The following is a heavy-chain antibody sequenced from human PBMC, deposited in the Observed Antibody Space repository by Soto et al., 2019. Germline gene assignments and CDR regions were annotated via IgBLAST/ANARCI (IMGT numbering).Heavy chain of an antibody. CDR2: IYYSGST. D-gene: IGHD3-3*01. CDR1: GGSISSYY. Sequence: QVQLQESGPGLVKPSETLSLTCTVSGGSISSYYWSWIRQPPGKGLEWIGYIYYSGSTNYNPSLKCRVTISVDTSKNQFSLKLSSVTAADTAVYYCAGRASLYDFWSGYPYYYYMDVWGKGTTVTVSS. V-gene: IGHV4-59*08. J-gene: IGHJ6*03. CDR3: AGRASLYDFWSGYPYYYYMDV.